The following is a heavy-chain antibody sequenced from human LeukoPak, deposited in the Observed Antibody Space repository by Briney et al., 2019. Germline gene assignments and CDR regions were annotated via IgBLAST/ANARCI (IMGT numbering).Heavy chain of an antibody. D-gene: IGHD6-13*01. CDR2: ISSNSDYI. J-gene: IGHJ2*01. CDR1: GFTFTSHS. V-gene: IGHV3-21*01. CDR3: ARDWRNKYSNSWSRGEWYFDL. Sequence: GGSLRLSYVASGFTFTSHSLNWLRQAPGKGLEWVASISSNSDYILYAESVKGRFSISRDNARNSVYLQMNSLTVEDTALYYCARDWRNKYSNSWSRGEWYFDLWGRGTLVSVSS.